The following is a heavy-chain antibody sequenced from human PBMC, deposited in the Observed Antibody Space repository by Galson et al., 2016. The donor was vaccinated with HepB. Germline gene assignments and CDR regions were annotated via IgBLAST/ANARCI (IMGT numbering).Heavy chain of an antibody. CDR3: ARGQLGRSPSNWFDP. CDR2: IYYSGST. J-gene: IGHJ5*02. V-gene: IGHV4-39*07. Sequence: SETLSLTCTVSGGSISSSTYYWGWIRQPPGKGLEWIGTIYYSGSTYYNPSLKSRVTISVDTSKNQFSLKLSSVTAADTAVYYCARGQLGRSPSNWFDPWGQGTLVTVSS. CDR1: GGSISSSTYY. D-gene: IGHD6-6*01.